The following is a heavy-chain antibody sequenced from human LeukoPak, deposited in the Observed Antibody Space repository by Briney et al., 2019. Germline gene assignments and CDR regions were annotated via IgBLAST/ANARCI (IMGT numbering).Heavy chain of an antibody. CDR3: AREGDLYSSSWFTFLNLGQPFDY. CDR1: GFTFSSYA. CDR2: ISYDGSNK. Sequence: GGSLRLSCAASGFTFSSYAMHWVRQAPGKGLEWVAVISYDGSNKYYADSVEGRFTISRDNSKNTLYLQMNSLRAEDTAVYYCAREGDLYSSSWFTFLNLGQPFDYWGQGTLVTVSS. D-gene: IGHD6-13*01. J-gene: IGHJ4*02. V-gene: IGHV3-30-3*01.